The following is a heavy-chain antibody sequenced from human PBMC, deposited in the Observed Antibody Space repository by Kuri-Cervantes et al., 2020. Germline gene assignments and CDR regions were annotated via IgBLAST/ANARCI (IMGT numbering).Heavy chain of an antibody. D-gene: IGHD3-22*01. J-gene: IGHJ4*02. CDR2: ISYSGST. Sequence: GSLRLSCTVSGSSFSSYYWSWIRQPPGKGLEWIGYISYSGSTNYNPSLKSRVTISVDTSKNQFSLKLSSVTAADTAVYYCARERSYYDSSGYYVDYWGQGTLVTVSS. V-gene: IGHV4-59*01. CDR1: GSSFSSYY. CDR3: ARERSYYDSSGYYVDY.